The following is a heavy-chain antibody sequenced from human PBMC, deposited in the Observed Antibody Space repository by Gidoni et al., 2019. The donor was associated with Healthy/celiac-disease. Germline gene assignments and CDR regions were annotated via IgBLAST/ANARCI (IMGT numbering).Heavy chain of an antibody. CDR1: GGSFSGYY. D-gene: IGHD6-6*01. J-gene: IGHJ4*02. V-gene: IGHV4-34*01. CDR2: INHSGST. CDR3: ARRIAARTFDY. Sequence: QVQLQQWGAGLLKPSETLSLTCAVSGGSFSGYYWSWIRQPPGKGLEWIGEINHSGSTNYNPSLKSRVTISVDTPKNQFSLKLSSVTAADTAVYYCARRIAARTFDYWGQGTLVTVSS.